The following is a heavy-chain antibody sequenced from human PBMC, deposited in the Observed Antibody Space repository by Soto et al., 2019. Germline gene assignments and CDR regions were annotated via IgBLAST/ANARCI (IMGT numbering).Heavy chain of an antibody. CDR2: IYYIGIT. CDR1: GASISNYY. Sequence: QVQLQQSGPGLVKPSETLSLTCTVSGASISNYYWGWIRQPPGKGLEYIGYIYYIGITNYNPSLKSRVTISADTSKNQFSLKMTSVTAADTAVYYCAAVCTILGVVSSFDYWGQGILVTVSS. J-gene: IGHJ4*02. V-gene: IGHV4-59*01. D-gene: IGHD3-3*01. CDR3: AAVCTILGVVSSFDY.